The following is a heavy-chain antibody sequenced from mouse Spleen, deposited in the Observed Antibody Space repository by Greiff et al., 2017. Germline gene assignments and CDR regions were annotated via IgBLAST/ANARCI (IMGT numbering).Heavy chain of an antibody. V-gene: IGHV1-39*01. CDR2: INPNYGTT. Sequence: VQLQQSGPELVKPGASVKISCKASGYSFTDYNMNWVKQSNGKSLEWIGVINPNYGTTSYNQKFKGKATLTVDQSSSTAYMQLNSLTSEDSAVEYCERIYYYGSSYGGAYAMDYWGQGTSVTVSA. D-gene: IGHD1-1*01. CDR1: GYSFTDYN. CDR3: ERIYYYGSSYGGAYAMDY. J-gene: IGHJ4*01.